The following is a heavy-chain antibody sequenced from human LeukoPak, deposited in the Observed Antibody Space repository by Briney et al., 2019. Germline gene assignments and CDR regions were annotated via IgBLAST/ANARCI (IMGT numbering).Heavy chain of an antibody. CDR3: ARRYCSGGSCYSYFDY. CDR1: GFTFSSYW. Sequence: GGSLRLSCAASGFTFSSYWMSWVRQAPGKGLKWVANIKQDGSEKYYVDSVKGRFTISRDNAKNSLYLQMNSLRVEDTAVYYCARRYCSGGSCYSYFDYWGQGTLVTISS. CDR2: IKQDGSEK. J-gene: IGHJ4*02. D-gene: IGHD2-15*01. V-gene: IGHV3-7*01.